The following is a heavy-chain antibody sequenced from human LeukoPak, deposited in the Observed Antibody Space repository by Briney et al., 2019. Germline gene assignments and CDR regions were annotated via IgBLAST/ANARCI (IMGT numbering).Heavy chain of an antibody. Sequence: GRSLRLSCAASGFTFSSYGMHWVRQAPGKGLEWVAVISYDGSNKYYADSVKGRFTISRDNSKNTLYLQMNSLRAEDTAVYYCAKMPSGSFLWGAFDIWGQGTMVTASS. V-gene: IGHV3-30*18. J-gene: IGHJ3*02. CDR3: AKMPSGSFLWGAFDI. CDR1: GFTFSSYG. CDR2: ISYDGSNK. D-gene: IGHD1-26*01.